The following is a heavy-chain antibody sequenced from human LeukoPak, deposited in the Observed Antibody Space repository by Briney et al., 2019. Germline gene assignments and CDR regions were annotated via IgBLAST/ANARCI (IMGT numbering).Heavy chain of an antibody. J-gene: IGHJ4*02. D-gene: IGHD2-21*01. V-gene: IGHV4-39*01. Sequence: PAETLSLTCTVSGGSISSSSYYWGWIRQPPGKGLEWIRSIYCSGSTYYNPSLKSRVTISGDTSKNQFSLKLSSVTAADTAVYYCARGVMLFSFDYWGQRTLDTVSS. CDR1: GGSISSSSYY. CDR3: ARGVMLFSFDY. CDR2: IYCSGST.